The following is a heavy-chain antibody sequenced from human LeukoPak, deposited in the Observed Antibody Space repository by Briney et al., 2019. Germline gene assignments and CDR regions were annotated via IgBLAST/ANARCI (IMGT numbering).Heavy chain of an antibody. J-gene: IGHJ4*02. CDR3: ARGPRRAYSSSSGVDY. Sequence: SETLSLTCAVYGRSFSGYYWSWIRQPPGKGLEWIGEINHSGSTNYNPSLKSRVTISVDTSKNQFSLKLSSVTAADTAVYYCARGPRRAYSSSSGVDYWGQGTLVTVSS. CDR2: INHSGST. CDR1: GRSFSGYY. V-gene: IGHV4-34*01. D-gene: IGHD6-6*01.